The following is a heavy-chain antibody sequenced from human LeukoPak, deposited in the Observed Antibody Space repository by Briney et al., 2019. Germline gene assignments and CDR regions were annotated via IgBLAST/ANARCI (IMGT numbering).Heavy chain of an antibody. J-gene: IGHJ2*01. V-gene: IGHV3-23*01. CDR2: ISGCGGST. D-gene: IGHD1-14*01. CDR1: GFTFSSYA. CDR3: AKDRRDNAAPNGYFDL. Sequence: PGGSLRLSCAASGFTFSSYAMSWVRQAPRKGLEWVSAISGCGGSTYYADSVKGRFTISRDNSKNTLYLQMNSLRAEDTAVYYCAKDRRDNAAPNGYFDLWGRGTLVTVSS.